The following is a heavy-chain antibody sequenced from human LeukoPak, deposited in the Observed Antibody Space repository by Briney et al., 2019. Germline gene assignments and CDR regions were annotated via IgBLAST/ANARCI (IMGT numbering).Heavy chain of an antibody. V-gene: IGHV3-23*01. D-gene: IGHD6-6*01. CDR3: AKDWKYSSSSEGAFDI. CDR2: ISGSGGST. Sequence: GGSLRLSCAASGFTVSSNYMSWVRQAPGKGLEWVSAISGSGGSTYYADSVKGRFTISRDNSKNTLYLQMNSLRAEDTAVYYCAKDWKYSSSSEGAFDIWGQGTMVTVSS. CDR1: GFTVSSNY. J-gene: IGHJ3*02.